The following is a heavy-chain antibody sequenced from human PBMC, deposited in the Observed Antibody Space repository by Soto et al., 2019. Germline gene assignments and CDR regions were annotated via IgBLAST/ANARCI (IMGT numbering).Heavy chain of an antibody. CDR2: IIPISSTT. CDR1: GGNFITFA. J-gene: IGHJ6*02. D-gene: IGHD7-27*01. Sequence: QVELVQSGAEVKKPGSSVKVSCKASGGNFITFAISWVRQAPGQGLEWMGEIIPISSTTKAAHKFQDRVTISADGSSSTVHMELRRMKSEDTAIYFCAIKLGIDPFGSYGLDVWGQGTTVNVSS. V-gene: IGHV1-69*01. CDR3: AIKLGIDPFGSYGLDV.